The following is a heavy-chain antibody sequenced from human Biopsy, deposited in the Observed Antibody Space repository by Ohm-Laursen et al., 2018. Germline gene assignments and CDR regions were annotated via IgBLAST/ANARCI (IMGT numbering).Heavy chain of an antibody. J-gene: IGHJ6*02. CDR3: ARDSGILNYGNFKYYHYYGMDV. D-gene: IGHD4-11*01. CDR2: IFNSANT. CDR1: GGSISSGGSY. Sequence: TLSLTCTVSGGSISSGGSYWSWIRQPPGKGLEWIGYIFNSANTYYNPSLKNLITISGDTSKNQFSLTLSSVTAADTAVYYCARDSGILNYGNFKYYHYYGMDVWGQGTKVTVSS. V-gene: IGHV4-31*01.